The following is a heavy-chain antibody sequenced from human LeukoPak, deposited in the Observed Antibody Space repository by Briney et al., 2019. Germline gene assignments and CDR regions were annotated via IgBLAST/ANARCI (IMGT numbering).Heavy chain of an antibody. CDR1: GYTFTIYG. CDR3: ASQQNTYGSGAYYYGMDV. CDR2: ISAYNGNT. V-gene: IGHV1-18*01. D-gene: IGHD3-10*01. Sequence: GASVTVSCKASGYTFTIYGISWVRQAPGQGLEWMGWISAYNGNTNYAQKLQGRVTMTTDTSTSTAYMELRSLRSDDTAVYYCASQQNTYGSGAYYYGMDVWGQGTTVTVSS. J-gene: IGHJ6*02.